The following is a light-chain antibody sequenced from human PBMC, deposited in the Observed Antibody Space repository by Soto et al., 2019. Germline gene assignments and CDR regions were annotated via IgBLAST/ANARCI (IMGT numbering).Light chain of an antibody. V-gene: IGKV3-20*01. Sequence: EIVLTQSPGTLSLSPGERATLSCRASQSMTSSYLAWYQQKPGQAPRLLIYGASSRATGIPDRFSGSGSGTDFTLTISRLKPEDFAVYYCQQYGNSPETFGQGTKLEIK. CDR2: GAS. CDR3: QQYGNSPET. J-gene: IGKJ2*01. CDR1: QSMTSSY.